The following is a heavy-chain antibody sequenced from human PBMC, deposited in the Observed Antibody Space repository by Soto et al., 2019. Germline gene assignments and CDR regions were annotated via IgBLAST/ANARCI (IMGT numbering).Heavy chain of an antibody. CDR1: GYSFTAYD. CDR2: MNPNSGNT. V-gene: IGHV1-8*01. Sequence: EASVKVSCKTSGYSFTAYDINWVRQAPGQGLEWMGWMNPNSGNTEYAEKFQGRVSMTSTPSINTAFLELSSLTSEDTAVYYCAREKVGYFDYWGQGTPVTVSS. J-gene: IGHJ4*02. CDR3: AREKVGYFDY. D-gene: IGHD1-26*01.